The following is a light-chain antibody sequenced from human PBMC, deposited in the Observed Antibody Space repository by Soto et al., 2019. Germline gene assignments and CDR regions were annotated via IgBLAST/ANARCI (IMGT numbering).Light chain of an antibody. CDR3: QQYTDWPLYT. CDR1: QSVSSG. Sequence: EIVMTQSPATLSVSPGERATLSCRASQSVSSGFAWYQQKPGQAPSLLIYAASTRATGIPARFSGSGSGTEFTVAISSLQSEDFAVYYCQQYTDWPLYTFGQGNKLEIK. J-gene: IGKJ2*01. CDR2: AAS. V-gene: IGKV3-15*01.